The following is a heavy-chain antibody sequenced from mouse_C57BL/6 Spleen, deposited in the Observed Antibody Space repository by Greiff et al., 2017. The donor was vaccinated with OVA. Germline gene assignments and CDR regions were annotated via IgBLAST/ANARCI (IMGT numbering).Heavy chain of an antibody. CDR3: ARDYYGSIDY. CDR2: IRNKANGYTT. V-gene: IGHV7-3*01. D-gene: IGHD1-1*01. J-gene: IGHJ2*01. CDR1: GFTFTDYY. Sequence: EVKLMESGGGLVQPGGSLSLSCAASGFTFTDYYMSWVRQPPGKALEWLGFIRNKANGYTTEYSASVKGRFTISRDNSQSILYLQMNALRAEDSATYYCARDYYGSIDYWGQGTTLTVSS.